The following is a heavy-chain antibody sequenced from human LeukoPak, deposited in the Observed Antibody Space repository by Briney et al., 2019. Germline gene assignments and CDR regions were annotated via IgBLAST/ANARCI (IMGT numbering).Heavy chain of an antibody. CDR2: INPNSGGT. J-gene: IGHJ3*02. CDR3: ARPHRHSPARADAFDI. V-gene: IGHV1-2*02. Sequence: ASVKVSCKASGYSFTGYYIHWVRQAPGQGLEWMGWINPNSGGTNYAQKFQGRVTMTRDTSISTAYMELSRLRSDDTAVYYCARPHRHSPARADAFDIWGQGTMVTVSS. D-gene: IGHD4-11*01. CDR1: GYSFTGYY.